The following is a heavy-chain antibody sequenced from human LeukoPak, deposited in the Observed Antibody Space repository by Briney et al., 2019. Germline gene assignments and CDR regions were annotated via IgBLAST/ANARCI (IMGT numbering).Heavy chain of an antibody. CDR1: GFTFSSYA. CDR2: IKQDGSEK. J-gene: IGHJ6*02. Sequence: PGGSLRLSCAASGFTFSSYAMHWVRQAPGKGLEWVANIKQDGSEKYYVDSVKGRFTISRDNAKNSLYLQMNSLRAEDTAVYYCARDPLPQVLWFGELFDGMDVWGQGTTVTVSS. CDR3: ARDPLPQVLWFGELFDGMDV. D-gene: IGHD3-10*01. V-gene: IGHV3-7*01.